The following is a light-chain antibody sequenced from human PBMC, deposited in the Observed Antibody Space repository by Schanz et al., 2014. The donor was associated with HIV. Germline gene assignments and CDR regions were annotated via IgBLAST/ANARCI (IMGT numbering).Light chain of an antibody. CDR1: SSDVGAYNY. CDR3: SSYTSSTTYV. V-gene: IGLV2-14*01. CDR2: DVT. J-gene: IGLJ1*01. Sequence: QSALTQPASVSGSPGQSVTISCTGTSSDVGAYNYVSWYQQHPGKAPKVMIYDVTNRPSGVSNRFSGSKSGSTASLTIFGLQAEDEADYSCSSYTSSTTYVFGTGTKLTVL.